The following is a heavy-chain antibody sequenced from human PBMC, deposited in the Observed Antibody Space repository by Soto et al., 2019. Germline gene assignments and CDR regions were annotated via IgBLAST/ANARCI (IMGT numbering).Heavy chain of an antibody. V-gene: IGHV5-51*01. Sequence: GESLKISCKGSGYSFTSYWIGWVRQMPGKGLEWMGIINPGGSDTRFSPSFQGQVTFSVDKPISTAYLQWRSLKASDTAIYYCARQRNTAARLDASDIWGQGTLVTVSS. CDR1: GYSFTSYW. D-gene: IGHD6-6*01. J-gene: IGHJ3*02. CDR2: INPGGSDT. CDR3: ARQRNTAARLDASDI.